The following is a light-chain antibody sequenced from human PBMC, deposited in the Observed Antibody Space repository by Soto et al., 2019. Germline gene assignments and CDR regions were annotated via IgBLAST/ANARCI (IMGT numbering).Light chain of an antibody. CDR2: EGS. CDR1: SSDVGSYNL. J-gene: IGLJ1*01. V-gene: IGLV2-23*01. CDR3: CSYAGSSTSV. Sequence: QSVLTQPASVCGSPGQSITISCTGTSSDVGSYNLVSWYQQHPGKAPKLMIYEGSKRPSGVSNRFSGSKSGNTASLKISGLQAEDEADYYCCSYAGSSTSVFGTGTKVTVL.